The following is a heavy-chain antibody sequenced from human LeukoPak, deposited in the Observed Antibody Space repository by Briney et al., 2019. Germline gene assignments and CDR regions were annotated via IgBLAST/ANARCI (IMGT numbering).Heavy chain of an antibody. CDR3: ARLSPFITSWSDP. CDR2: ISQYRGI. J-gene: IGHJ5*02. Sequence: SETLSLTCAVYGGSFSGYYWSWIRQPPGKGLEWIGEISQYRGINYNPSLKSRVAMSVDTSKNQFSLQLSSVTAADTATYYCARLSPFITSWSDPWGQGILVTVSS. V-gene: IGHV4-34*01. D-gene: IGHD2-2*01. CDR1: GGSFSGYY.